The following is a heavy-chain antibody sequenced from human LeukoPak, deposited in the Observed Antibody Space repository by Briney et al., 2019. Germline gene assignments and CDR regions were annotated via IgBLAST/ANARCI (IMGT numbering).Heavy chain of an antibody. D-gene: IGHD3-16*01. CDR3: ARDRTYYSDY. J-gene: IGHJ4*02. CDR1: GFTFSHCG. V-gene: IGHV3-33*01. CDR2: IWYDGSKK. Sequence: GSLRLSCAASGFTFSHCGMHWVRQAPGKGLEWVAVIWYDGSKKYYGDSVRGRFTISRDNSKNTVYLQMNSLRAEDTAVYYCARDRTYYSDYWGQGTLVSVSS.